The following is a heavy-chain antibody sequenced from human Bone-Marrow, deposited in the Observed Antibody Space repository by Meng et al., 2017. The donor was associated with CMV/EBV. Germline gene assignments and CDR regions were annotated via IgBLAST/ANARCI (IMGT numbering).Heavy chain of an antibody. CDR1: GSFGHYY. CDR2: INGSGST. D-gene: IGHD6-13*01. Sequence: GSFGHYYWTWIRQPPGKGLEWGGEINGSGSTNDSPSLRRRVTISVDTTKNQFSLKLSSVTAANTAVYYGARGLGYEGQQLVLAGFDYWGQGTLVTVSS. CDR3: ARGLGYEGQQLVLAGFDY. J-gene: IGHJ4*02. V-gene: IGHV4-34*01.